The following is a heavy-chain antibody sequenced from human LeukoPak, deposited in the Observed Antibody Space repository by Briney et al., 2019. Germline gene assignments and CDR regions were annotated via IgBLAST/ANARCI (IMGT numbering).Heavy chain of an antibody. Sequence: GASVKVSCKASGYTFTGYYMHWVRQATGQGLEWMGWINPNSGSTNYAQKFQGRVTMTRDTSISTAYMELSRLRSDDTAVYYCAREVLAATGDWFDPWVQGTLVTVSS. CDR2: INPNSGST. CDR1: GYTFTGYY. CDR3: AREVLAATGDWFDP. J-gene: IGHJ5*02. V-gene: IGHV1-2*02. D-gene: IGHD2-15*01.